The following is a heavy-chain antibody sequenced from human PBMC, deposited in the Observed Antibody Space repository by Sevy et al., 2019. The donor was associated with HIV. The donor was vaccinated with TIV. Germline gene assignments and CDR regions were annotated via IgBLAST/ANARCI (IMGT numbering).Heavy chain of an antibody. CDR3: ARGLNKIDY. CDR2: ISSSSSTI. D-gene: IGHD2-21*01. V-gene: IGHV3-48*01. Sequence: GGSLRLSCAASGFTFSSYSMNLVRQAPGKGLEWVSYISSSSSTIYYADSVKGRFTISRDNAKNSLYLQMNSLRAEDTAVYYCARGLNKIDYWGQGTLVTVSS. J-gene: IGHJ4*02. CDR1: GFTFSSYS.